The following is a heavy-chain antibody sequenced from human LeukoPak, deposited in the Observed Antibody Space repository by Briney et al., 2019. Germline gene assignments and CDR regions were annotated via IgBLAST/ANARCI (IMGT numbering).Heavy chain of an antibody. CDR2: ISGSGDST. J-gene: IGHJ3*02. CDR1: GFTFSSYA. Sequence: GGSLRLSCATSGFTFSSYAMNWVRQAPGKGLEWVSAISGSGDSTYYADSVKGRFTISRDSSKNTLYLQMNSLRAEDTAVYYCVQEGPRGLAFDIWGQGTKVTVSS. V-gene: IGHV3-23*01. CDR3: VQEGPRGLAFDI.